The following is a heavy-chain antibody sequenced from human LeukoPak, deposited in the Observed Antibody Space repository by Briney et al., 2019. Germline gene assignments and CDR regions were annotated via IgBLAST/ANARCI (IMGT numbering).Heavy chain of an antibody. CDR3: AREVEMATRYYYYYYMDV. Sequence: SETLSLTCTVSGGSISSYYWSWIRQPPGKGLEWIGYIYYSGSTNYNPSLKSRVTISVDTSKNQFSLKLSSVTAADTAVYYCAREVEMATRYYYYYYMDVWGKGTTVTVSS. CDR1: GGSISSYY. J-gene: IGHJ6*03. D-gene: IGHD5-24*01. V-gene: IGHV4-59*01. CDR2: IYYSGST.